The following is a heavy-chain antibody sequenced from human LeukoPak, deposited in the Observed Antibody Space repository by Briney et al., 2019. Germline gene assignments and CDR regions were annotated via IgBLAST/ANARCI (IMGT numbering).Heavy chain of an antibody. J-gene: IGHJ5*02. V-gene: IGHV1-2*02. CDR2: INPSSGGA. CDR1: GYTFTGYY. Sequence: ASVKVSCKAAGYTFTGYYMHWGRQAPGQGLEGMRWINPSSGGANYAQKFQGRVTMTRDTSISTAYMELSRLRSDDTAVYYCARVRGIAAATHWFDPWGQGTLVTVSS. CDR3: ARVRGIAAATHWFDP. D-gene: IGHD6-13*01.